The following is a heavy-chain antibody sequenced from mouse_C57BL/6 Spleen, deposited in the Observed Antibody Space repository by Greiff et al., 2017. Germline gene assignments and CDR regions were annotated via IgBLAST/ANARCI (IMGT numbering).Heavy chain of an antibody. CDR3: ARGGDVGYFDY. Sequence: EVHLVESGPGLAKPSQSLSLTCSATGYSITSDYWNWIRKFPGNKLEYMGDISYSGSTYNDPSLKSRISITRDTSKNQYYLQLNSVTTEDTATDYCARGGDVGYFDYWGQGTTLTVSS. V-gene: IGHV3-8*01. CDR2: ISYSGST. CDR1: GYSITSDY. J-gene: IGHJ2*01.